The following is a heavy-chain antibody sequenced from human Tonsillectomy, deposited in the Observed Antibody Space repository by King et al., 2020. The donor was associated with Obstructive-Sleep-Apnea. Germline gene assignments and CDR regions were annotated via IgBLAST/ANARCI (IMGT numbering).Heavy chain of an antibody. J-gene: IGHJ4*02. V-gene: IGHV1-18*01. D-gene: IGHD3-22*01. CDR2: ISAYNGKT. Sequence: QLVQSGAEMKKPGASVKVSCKASGYTFTTFAITWVRQAPGQGLEWMGWISAYNGKTNYEKKLQGRVTMTTDTSTSTAYMELRSLRSDDTAVYYCARSSGHSSGFYHDYWGQGTLVTVSS. CDR3: ARSSGHSSGFYHDY. CDR1: GYTFTTFA.